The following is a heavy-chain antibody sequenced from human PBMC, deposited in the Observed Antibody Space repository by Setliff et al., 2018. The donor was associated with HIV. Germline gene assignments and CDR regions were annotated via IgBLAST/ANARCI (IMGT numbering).Heavy chain of an antibody. CDR3: PGGAFIGYGWPHFGMDV. Sequence: SETLSLTCSVSGGSFSSDRYYSVWIRQFPGKGLEWIGSIYYSGSTYYPPSLKSRVTISVDTSKNQCSLKLSAVTAGDTAVYYCPGGAFIGYGWPHFGMDVWGQGITVTVSS. CDR1: GGSFSSDRYY. CDR2: IYYSGST. J-gene: IGHJ6*02. D-gene: IGHD3-10*01. V-gene: IGHV4-39*07.